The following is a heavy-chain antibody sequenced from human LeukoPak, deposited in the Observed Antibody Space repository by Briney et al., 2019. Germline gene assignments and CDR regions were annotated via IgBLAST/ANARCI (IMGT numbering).Heavy chain of an antibody. Sequence: GGSMRLSCAASGFTFSSYAMSWVRQAPGKGLEWVSAISGSGGSTYYADSVKGRFTISRDNSKNTLYLQMNSLRAEDTAVYYCAKWPYDYGGNSAFDYWGQGTLVTVSS. J-gene: IGHJ4*02. CDR1: GFTFSSYA. CDR3: AKWPYDYGGNSAFDY. CDR2: ISGSGGST. V-gene: IGHV3-23*01. D-gene: IGHD4-23*01.